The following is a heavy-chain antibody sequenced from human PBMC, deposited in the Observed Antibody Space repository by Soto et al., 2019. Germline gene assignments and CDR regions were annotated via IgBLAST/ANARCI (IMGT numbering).Heavy chain of an antibody. Sequence: GESLKISCKGSGYSFTSYWIGWVRQMPGKGLEWMGIIYPGDSDTRYSPSFQGQVTISADKSISTAYLQWSSLKASDTAMYYCATLDSGRYSDYYYCGMDVCGQGIPVTV. D-gene: IGHD1-26*01. CDR1: GYSFTSYW. CDR2: IYPGDSDT. J-gene: IGHJ6*02. CDR3: ATLDSGRYSDYYYCGMDV. V-gene: IGHV5-51*01.